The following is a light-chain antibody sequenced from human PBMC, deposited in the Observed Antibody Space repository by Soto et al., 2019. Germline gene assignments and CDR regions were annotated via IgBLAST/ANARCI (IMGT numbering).Light chain of an antibody. V-gene: IGKV3-11*01. Sequence: EIVMTQSPATLSVSPGERVTLSCRASQSVSSHLGWYQQKPGQAPRLLIYDASNRATGIPDRFSGGGSGTDFTLTISSLEPEDFAVYYCQQRSNLPPTFGQGTRLEI. CDR1: QSVSSH. CDR3: QQRSNLPPT. CDR2: DAS. J-gene: IGKJ5*01.